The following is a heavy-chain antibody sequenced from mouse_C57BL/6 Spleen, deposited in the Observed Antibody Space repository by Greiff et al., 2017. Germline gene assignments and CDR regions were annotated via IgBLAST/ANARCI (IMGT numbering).Heavy chain of an antibody. D-gene: IGHD2-1*01. J-gene: IGHJ4*01. Sequence: VQLQQSVAELVRPGASVKLSCTASGFNFKNTYMHWVKQRPEQGLEWIGRIDPANGNTKYAPKFQGKATITADTSSYTAYLQLSSLTSEDTAIYYCARYYYGNWDAMDYWGQGTSVTVSS. CDR1: GFNFKNTY. V-gene: IGHV14-3*01. CDR2: IDPANGNT. CDR3: ARYYYGNWDAMDY.